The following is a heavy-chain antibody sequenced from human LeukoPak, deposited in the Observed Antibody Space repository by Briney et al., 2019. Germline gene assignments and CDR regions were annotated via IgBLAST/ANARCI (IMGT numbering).Heavy chain of an antibody. CDR3: AKGSPDSTYYYDSSGYSHYWGPLDY. V-gene: IGHV3-23*01. J-gene: IGHJ4*02. CDR1: GFTFSSYA. Sequence: GGSLRLSCAVSGFTFSSYAMSWVRQAPGKGLEWVSAISGSGGSTYYADSVKGRFTISRDNSKNTLYLQMNSLRAEDTAVYYCAKGSPDSTYYYDSSGYSHYWGPLDYWGQGTLVTVSS. D-gene: IGHD3-22*01. CDR2: ISGSGGST.